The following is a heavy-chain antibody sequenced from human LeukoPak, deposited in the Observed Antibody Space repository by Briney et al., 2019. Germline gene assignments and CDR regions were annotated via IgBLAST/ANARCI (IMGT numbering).Heavy chain of an antibody. D-gene: IGHD3-22*01. CDR2: IIPIFAAA. Sequence: SVKVSCKASGGTFSSYAISWVRQAPGQGLEWMGGIIPIFAAAKYAQKFQGRVTITADESTSTAYMELSSLRSEDTAVYYCARGPITTRSHFDYWGQGTLVTVSS. CDR1: GGTFSSYA. J-gene: IGHJ4*02. V-gene: IGHV1-69*13. CDR3: ARGPITTRSHFDY.